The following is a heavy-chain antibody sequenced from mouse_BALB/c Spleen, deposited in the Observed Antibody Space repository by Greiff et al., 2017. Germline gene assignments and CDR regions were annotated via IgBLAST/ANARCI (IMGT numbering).Heavy chain of an antibody. V-gene: IGHV5-17*02. CDR2: ISSGSSTI. CDR1: GFTFSSFG. CDR3: ARIGLPNWYFDV. Sequence: EVQGVESGGGLVQPGGSRKLSCAASGFTFSSFGMHWVRQAPEKGLEWVAYISSGSSTIYYADTVKGRFTISRDNPKNTLFLQMTSLRSEDTAMYYCARIGLPNWYFDVWGAGTTVTVSS. D-gene: IGHD2-10*01. J-gene: IGHJ1*01.